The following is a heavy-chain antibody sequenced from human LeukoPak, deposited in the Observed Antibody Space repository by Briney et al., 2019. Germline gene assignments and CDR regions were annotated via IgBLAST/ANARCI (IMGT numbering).Heavy chain of an antibody. D-gene: IGHD3-3*01. CDR1: GGSISSYY. J-gene: IGHJ6*03. CDR3: ARDSAPFWSGYPYYYYYYMDV. CDR2: IYTSGST. Sequence: PSETLSLTCTVSGGSISSYYWSWIRQPAGKGLEWIGRIYTSGSTNYNPSLKSRVTMSVDTSKNQFSLKLSSVTAADTAEYYCARDSAPFWSGYPYYYYYYMDVWGKGTTVTVSS. V-gene: IGHV4-4*07.